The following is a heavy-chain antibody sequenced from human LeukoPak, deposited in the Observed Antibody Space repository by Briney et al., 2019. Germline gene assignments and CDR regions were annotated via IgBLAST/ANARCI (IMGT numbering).Heavy chain of an antibody. J-gene: IGHJ3*02. CDR1: GFTFSDYY. V-gene: IGHV3-11*04. CDR3: ARDIDVVLGGAHHDGFDI. Sequence: GGSLRLSCAASGFTFSDYYMSWIRQAPGKGLEWVSYISSSGSTIYYADSVKGRFTISRDNAKNSLYLQMNSLRAEDTAVYYCARDIDVVLGGAHHDGFDIWGQGTMVTVSS. CDR2: ISSSGSTI. D-gene: IGHD2-15*01.